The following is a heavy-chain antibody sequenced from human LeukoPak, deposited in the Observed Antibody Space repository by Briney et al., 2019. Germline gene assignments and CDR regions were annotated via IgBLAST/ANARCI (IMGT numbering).Heavy chain of an antibody. CDR3: ARGGYDSSGYDFFTPQVYHDY. D-gene: IGHD3-22*01. V-gene: IGHV3-20*04. CDR2: INWNGGST. Sequence: PGGSLRLSCAASGFTFDDYGMSWVRQAPGKGLEWVSGINWNGGSTGYADSVKGRFTISRDNAKNSLYLQMNSLRAEDTASYYCARGGYDSSGYDFFTPQVYHDYWGQGTLVTVSS. J-gene: IGHJ4*02. CDR1: GFTFDDYG.